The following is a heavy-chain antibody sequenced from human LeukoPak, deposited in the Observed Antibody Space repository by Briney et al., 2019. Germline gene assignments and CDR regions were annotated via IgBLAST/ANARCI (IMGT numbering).Heavy chain of an antibody. CDR2: IYHSGTT. CDR1: GGSMSSYY. D-gene: IGHD6-19*01. CDR3: ARAPGVGGGPVAGTNWFDP. V-gene: IGHV4-59*01. J-gene: IGHJ5*02. Sequence: SETLSLTCTVSGGSMSSYYWSWIRQPPGKGLEWIGYIYHSGTTNYNPSLKSRVTISVDKSKKPFSLKLNSVTAADTAVYYCARAPGVGGGPVAGTNWFDPWGQGTLVTVSS.